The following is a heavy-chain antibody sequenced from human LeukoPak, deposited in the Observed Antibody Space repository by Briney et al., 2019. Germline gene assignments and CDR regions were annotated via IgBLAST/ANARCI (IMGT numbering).Heavy chain of an antibody. Sequence: PSETLSLTCTVSGGSISSSSYYWVWIRQPPGKGLEWIGSIYYSGFSYYNSSLKSRVTISVDTSENQFSLKLTSVTAADTAVYYCARDGRQGGFDLWGQGTKVTVSS. CDR3: ARDGRQGGFDL. J-gene: IGHJ3*01. V-gene: IGHV4-39*07. CDR2: IYYSGFS. D-gene: IGHD1-1*01. CDR1: GGSISSSSYY.